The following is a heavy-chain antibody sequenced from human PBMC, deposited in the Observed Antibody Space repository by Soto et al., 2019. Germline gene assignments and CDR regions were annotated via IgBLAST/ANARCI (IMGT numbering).Heavy chain of an antibody. V-gene: IGHV1-2*04. CDR3: ARGDHLGYCSGGSCYLFDS. Sequence: ASVKVSCKASGYTFTGYYMHWVRQAPGQGLEWMGWINPNSGGTNYAQKFQGWVTMTRDTSISTAYMELSRLRSDDTAVYYCARGDHLGYCSGGSCYLFDSWGQGTLVTVSS. J-gene: IGHJ4*02. D-gene: IGHD2-15*01. CDR1: GYTFTGYY. CDR2: INPNSGGT.